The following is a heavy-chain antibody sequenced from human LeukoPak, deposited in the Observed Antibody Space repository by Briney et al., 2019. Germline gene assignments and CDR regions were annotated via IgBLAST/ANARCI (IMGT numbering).Heavy chain of an antibody. CDR2: INPNSGGT. D-gene: IGHD4/OR15-4a*01. CDR3: ARRGLTAKAFDI. V-gene: IGHV1-2*06. Sequence: GASVKVSCKASGYTFTSYDINWVRQATGQGLEWMGRINPNSGGTNYAQKFQGRVTMTRDTSISTAYMELSRLRSDDTAVYYCARRGLTAKAFDIWGQGTMVTVSS. CDR1: GYTFTSYD. J-gene: IGHJ3*02.